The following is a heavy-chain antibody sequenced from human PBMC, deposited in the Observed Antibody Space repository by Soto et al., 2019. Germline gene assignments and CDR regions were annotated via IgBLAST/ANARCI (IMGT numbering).Heavy chain of an antibody. V-gene: IGHV1-18*01. CDR1: GYNFTSSG. D-gene: IGHD6-13*01. Sequence: ASGKVSCKASGYNFTSSGISWVRQAPGQGLEWMGWISVYNGNTNYAQGFQGRVTMTRDISTSTAYMELRSRRSDDTSKYYWARTSGGAERLVDAGGTLGYYYALEVWGQVATGTVSS. CDR3: ARTSGGAERLVDAGGTLGYYYALEV. J-gene: IGHJ6*02. CDR2: ISVYNGNT.